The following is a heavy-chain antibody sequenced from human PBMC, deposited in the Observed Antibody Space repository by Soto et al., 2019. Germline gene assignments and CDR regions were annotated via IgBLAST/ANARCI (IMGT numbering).Heavy chain of an antibody. CDR3: ATGQDSTPFDY. CDR2: IKNKTDGGTT. CDR1: GFTFSTYA. V-gene: IGHV3-15*01. D-gene: IGHD3-22*01. J-gene: IGHJ4*02. Sequence: PGGSLRLSCAASGFTFSTYAMIWVRQAPGKGLQWVGRIKNKTDGGTTDYAAPVKGRFTISRDDSENTLYLQMNSLETEDTAVYYCATGQDSTPFDYWGQGTLVTVSS.